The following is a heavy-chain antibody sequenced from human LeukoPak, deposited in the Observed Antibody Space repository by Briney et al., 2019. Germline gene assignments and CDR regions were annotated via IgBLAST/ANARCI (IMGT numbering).Heavy chain of an antibody. CDR2: ISYDGSNK. Sequence: RGSLRLSCAASGFTFSSYGMHWVRQAPGKGLEWVAVISYDGSNKYYADSVKGRFTISRDNAKNSLYLQMNSLRAEDTALYYCAKEDGDYGSYNWFDPWGQGTLVTVSS. J-gene: IGHJ5*02. V-gene: IGHV3-30*18. CDR1: GFTFSSYG. D-gene: IGHD4-17*01. CDR3: AKEDGDYGSYNWFDP.